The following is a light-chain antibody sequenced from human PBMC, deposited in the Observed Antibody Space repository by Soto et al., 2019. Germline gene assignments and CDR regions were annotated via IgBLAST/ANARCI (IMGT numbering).Light chain of an antibody. Sequence: ETVLTQSPGTVSLSPGERATLSCRTSQSVNSNYLAWYQQKPGQAPRLLIYGVFNRATGIPERFSGSGSGTEFTLTISGLEPEDSAVYYCQHYDGSPRTFGQGTKLEIK. CDR1: QSVNSNY. J-gene: IGKJ2*01. CDR2: GVF. CDR3: QHYDGSPRT. V-gene: IGKV3-20*01.